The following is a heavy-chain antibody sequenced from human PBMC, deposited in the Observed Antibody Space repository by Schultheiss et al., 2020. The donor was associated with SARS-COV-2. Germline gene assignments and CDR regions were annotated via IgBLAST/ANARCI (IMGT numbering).Heavy chain of an antibody. V-gene: IGHV1-69*05. J-gene: IGHJ6*02. Sequence: SVKVSCKASGGTFSSYAISWVRQAPGQGLEWMGGIIPIFGTANYAQKLQGRVTMTTDTSTSTAYMELRSLRSDDTAVYYCARDLSSSVPWPEYYYYGMDVWGQGTTVTVSS. D-gene: IGHD6-6*01. CDR2: IIPIFGTA. CDR3: ARDLSSSVPWPEYYYYGMDV. CDR1: GGTFSSYA.